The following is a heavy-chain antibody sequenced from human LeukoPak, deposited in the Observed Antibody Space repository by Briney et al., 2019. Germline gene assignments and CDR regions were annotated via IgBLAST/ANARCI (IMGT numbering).Heavy chain of an antibody. Sequence: ASVKVSCKASGYTFTSYAMHWVRQAPGQGLEWMGWISAYNGNTNYAQKLQGRVIMTTDTSTSTAYMELRSLRSDDTAVYYCAREVRYYGSGRSYYGMDVWGQGTTVTVSS. CDR3: AREVRYYGSGRSYYGMDV. CDR2: ISAYNGNT. CDR1: GYTFTSYA. J-gene: IGHJ6*02. D-gene: IGHD3-10*01. V-gene: IGHV1-18*01.